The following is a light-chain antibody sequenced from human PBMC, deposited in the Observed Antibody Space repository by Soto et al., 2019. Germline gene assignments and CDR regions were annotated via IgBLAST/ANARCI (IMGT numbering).Light chain of an antibody. V-gene: IGKV1-5*01. J-gene: IGKJ1*01. CDR1: QPITTW. CDR2: DAF. CDR3: QQYNSLLTT. Sequence: DIQMTQSPSTLSASIGDSVTITCRASQPITTWLAWYQQKPGRAPRLLIYDAFALQSGVPSRFSGSGSGTEFTLTISSLQPDDFATYYCQQYNSLLTTFGHGTKVDIK.